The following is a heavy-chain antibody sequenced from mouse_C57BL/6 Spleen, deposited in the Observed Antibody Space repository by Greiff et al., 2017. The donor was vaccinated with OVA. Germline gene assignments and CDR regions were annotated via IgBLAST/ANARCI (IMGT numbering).Heavy chain of an antibody. Sequence: VQVVESGAELVKPGASVKISCKASGYAFSSYWMNWVKQRPGKGLEWIGQIYPGDGDTNYNGKFKGKATLTADKSSSTAYMQLSSLTSEDSAVYFCARGSSGYFDYWGQGTTLTVSS. CDR1: GYAFSSYW. CDR3: ARGSSGYFDY. CDR2: IYPGDGDT. V-gene: IGHV1-80*01. D-gene: IGHD1-1*01. J-gene: IGHJ2*01.